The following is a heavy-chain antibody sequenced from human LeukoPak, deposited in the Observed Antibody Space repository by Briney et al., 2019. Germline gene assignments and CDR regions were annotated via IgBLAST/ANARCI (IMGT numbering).Heavy chain of an antibody. CDR2: ISGTGGST. J-gene: IGHJ6*03. CDR1: RFTFSSYA. CDR3: AKYGDGYYYYYMDV. V-gene: IGHV3-23*01. Sequence: PGGSLRLSCAASRFTFSSYAMSWVRQAPGKGLEWVSAISGTGGSTYYADSVKGRFTISRDNSKNTLYLQMNSLRAEDTAVYYCAKYGDGYYYYYMDVWGKGTTVTISS. D-gene: IGHD3-10*01.